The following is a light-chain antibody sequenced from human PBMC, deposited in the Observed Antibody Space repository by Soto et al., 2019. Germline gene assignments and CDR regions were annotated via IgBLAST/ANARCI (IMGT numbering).Light chain of an antibody. CDR3: SSYTSSSTLGV. CDR2: AVS. CDR1: SSDVGYYDY. Sequence: QSMLTQPASLSGSPAQKSTISCTGTSSDVGYYDYVSWYQQHPGKAPKLMIYAVSSRPSGVSNRFSGSKSGNTASLTISGLQAEDEADYYCSSYTSSSTLGVFGTGT. J-gene: IGLJ1*01. V-gene: IGLV2-14*01.